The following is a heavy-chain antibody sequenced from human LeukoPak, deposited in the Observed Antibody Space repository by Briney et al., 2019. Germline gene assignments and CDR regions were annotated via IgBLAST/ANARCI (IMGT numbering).Heavy chain of an antibody. Sequence: GRSLRLSCAASGFTFSSYAMHWVRQAPGKGLEWVAVISYDGSNKYYADSVKGRFTISRDNSKNTLYLQMNSLRAEDTAVYYCATSSSWFYPNDYWGRGTLVTVSS. V-gene: IGHV3-30-3*01. CDR2: ISYDGSNK. CDR3: ATSSSWFYPNDY. CDR1: GFTFSSYA. J-gene: IGHJ4*02. D-gene: IGHD6-13*01.